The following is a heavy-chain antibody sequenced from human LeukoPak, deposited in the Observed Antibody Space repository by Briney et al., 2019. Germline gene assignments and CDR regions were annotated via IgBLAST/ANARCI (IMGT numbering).Heavy chain of an antibody. CDR2: IWYDGTNT. J-gene: IGHJ6*04. D-gene: IGHD2-8*01. V-gene: IGHV3-33*03. CDR1: GFTVSNNS. Sequence: GGSLRLSCAASGFTVSNNSMNWVRQAPGKGLEWVALIWYDGTNTFYADSVKGRFTISRDNSKKTVFLQMNSLRVEDSAVYFCARYLIWVYDRGLSTGPPGDDVWGKGTTVTVSS. CDR3: ARYLIWVYDRGLSTGPPGDDV.